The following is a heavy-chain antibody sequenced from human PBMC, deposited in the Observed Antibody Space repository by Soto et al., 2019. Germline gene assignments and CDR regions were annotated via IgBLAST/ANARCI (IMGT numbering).Heavy chain of an antibody. J-gene: IGHJ5*02. CDR1: GYTFTSYG. CDR2: ISAYNGNT. Sequence: QVQLVQSGAEVKKPGASVKVSCKASGYTFTSYGISWVRQAPGQGLEWMGWISAYNGNTNYAQKLQGRVTMTTDTPTTTAYMELRSLRSDATAVYYCARDKGVLWFGEAGGGNWFDPWGQGTLVTVSS. D-gene: IGHD3-10*01. CDR3: ARDKGVLWFGEAGGGNWFDP. V-gene: IGHV1-18*04.